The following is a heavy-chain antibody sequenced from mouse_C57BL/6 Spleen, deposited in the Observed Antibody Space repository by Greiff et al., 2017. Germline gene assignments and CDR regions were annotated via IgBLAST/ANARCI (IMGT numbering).Heavy chain of an antibody. V-gene: IGHV1-64*01. J-gene: IGHJ3*01. CDR2: IHPNSGST. Sequence: VQLQQPGAELVKPGASVKLSCKASGYTFTSYWMHWVKQRPGQGLEWIGMIHPNSGSTNYNEKFKSKATLTVDKSSSTAYMQLSSLTSEDSAVYYCAREAMVDYDVSWFAYWGQGTLVTVSA. D-gene: IGHD2-4*01. CDR3: AREAMVDYDVSWFAY. CDR1: GYTFTSYW.